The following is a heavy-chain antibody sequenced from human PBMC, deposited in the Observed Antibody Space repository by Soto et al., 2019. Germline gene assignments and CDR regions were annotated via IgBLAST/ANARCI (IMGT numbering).Heavy chain of an antibody. Sequence: TRSLTCTVSGGSISSGDYYWSWIRQPPGKGLEWIGYIYYSGSTYYNPSLKSRVTISVDTSKNQFSLKLSSVTAADTAVYYCVRDQKAYYFDYWGQGTLVTASS. CDR3: VRDQKAYYFDY. CDR1: GGSISSGDYY. J-gene: IGHJ4*02. V-gene: IGHV4-30-4*01. CDR2: IYYSGST.